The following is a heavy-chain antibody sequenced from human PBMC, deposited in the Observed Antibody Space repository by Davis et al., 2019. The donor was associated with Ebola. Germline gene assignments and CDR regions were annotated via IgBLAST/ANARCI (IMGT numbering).Heavy chain of an antibody. V-gene: IGHV4-39*01. CDR2: IYYSGST. D-gene: IGHD3-3*01. J-gene: IGHJ6*02. Sequence: SETLSLTCTVSGGSISSSTYYWGWIRQPPGKGLEWIGSIYYSGSTNYNPSLKSRVTISVDTSKNQFSLKLSSVTAADTAVYYCARHVGFYDFWSGYYDYYYYGMDVWGQGTTVTVSS. CDR3: ARHVGFYDFWSGYYDYYYYGMDV. CDR1: GGSISSSTYY.